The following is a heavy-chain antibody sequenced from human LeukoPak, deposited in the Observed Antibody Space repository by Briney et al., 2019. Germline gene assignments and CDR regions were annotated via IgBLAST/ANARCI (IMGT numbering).Heavy chain of an antibody. CDR3: ARGRWGDSPFDY. D-gene: IGHD2-21*02. Sequence: QPGGSLRLSCAASGFTFSSYGMHCVRQAPGKGLEWVAVIWYDGSNKYYADSVKGRFTISRDNSKNTLYLQMNSLRAEDTAVYYCARGRWGDSPFDYWGQGTLVTVSS. V-gene: IGHV3-33*01. J-gene: IGHJ4*02. CDR1: GFTFSSYG. CDR2: IWYDGSNK.